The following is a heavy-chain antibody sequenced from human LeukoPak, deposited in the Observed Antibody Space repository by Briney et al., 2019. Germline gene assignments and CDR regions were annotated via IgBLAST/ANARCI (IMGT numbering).Heavy chain of an antibody. CDR2: FDPEDGET. CDR1: GYTLTELS. V-gene: IGHV1-24*01. Sequence: GASVKISCKVSGYTLTELSMHWVRQAPGKGLEWMGGFDPEDGETIYAKKFQGRVTMTEDTSTDTAYMELSSLRSEDTAVYYCATLPLYYYDSSGYWRDWFDPWGQGTLVTVSS. D-gene: IGHD3-22*01. J-gene: IGHJ5*02. CDR3: ATLPLYYYDSSGYWRDWFDP.